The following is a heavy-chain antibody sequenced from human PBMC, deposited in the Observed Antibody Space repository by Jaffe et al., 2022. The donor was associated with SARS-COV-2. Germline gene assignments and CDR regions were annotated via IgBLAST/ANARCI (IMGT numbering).Heavy chain of an antibody. CDR1: GFTFSTYA. V-gene: IGHV3-23*01. CDR2: ISGAGAST. CDR3: AKISRPIYYDTSGYYGAFDI. Sequence: EVRLLESGGGLVQPGGSLRLSCAASGFTFSTYAMTWVRQAPGKGLEWVSGISGAGASTYYTDSVKGRFTISRDNSKNTLFLQMNSLRAEDTAVYYCAKISRPIYYDTSGYYGAFDIWGQGTRVTVSS. J-gene: IGHJ3*02. D-gene: IGHD3-22*01.